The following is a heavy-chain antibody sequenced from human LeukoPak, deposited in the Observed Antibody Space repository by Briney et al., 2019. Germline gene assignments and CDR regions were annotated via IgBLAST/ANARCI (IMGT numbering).Heavy chain of an antibody. CDR3: ARLIAVAGTYRGHFDY. CDR2: IYYSGST. D-gene: IGHD6-19*01. V-gene: IGHV4-59*08. CDR1: GGSISTYY. J-gene: IGHJ4*02. Sequence: SETLSLTCTISGGSISTYYWSWIRQPPGKGLEWIGYIYYSGSTNYNPSLMSRLTISVDTSKNQFSLKLSSVTATDTAVYYCARLIAVAGTYRGHFDYWGQGALVTVSS.